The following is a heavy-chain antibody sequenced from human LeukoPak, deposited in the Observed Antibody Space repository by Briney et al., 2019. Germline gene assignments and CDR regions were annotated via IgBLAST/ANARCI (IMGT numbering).Heavy chain of an antibody. CDR1: GFTFSSYS. CDR2: IYRGGDT. CDR3: ARGEGGILATPEDY. D-gene: IGHD1-14*01. V-gene: IGHV3-53*01. Sequence: GGSLRLSCAASGFTFSSYSMNWVRQAPGKGLEWVSVIYRGGDTYYADSVKGRFTISRDNSKNTLYLQMNSLRAEDTAVYYCARGEGGILATPEDYWGQGTLVTVSS. J-gene: IGHJ4*02.